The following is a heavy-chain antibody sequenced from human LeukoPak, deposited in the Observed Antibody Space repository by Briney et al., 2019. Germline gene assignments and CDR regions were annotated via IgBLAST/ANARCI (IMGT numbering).Heavy chain of an antibody. CDR1: GYTVTGHY. D-gene: IGHD5-18*01. CDR3: AKDAYSGFSSSYNMDS. J-gene: IGHJ4*02. CDR2: INPNSGVT. V-gene: IGHV1-2*02. Sequence: ASVKVSCKASGYTVTGHYLHWVRQAPGQGLEWMGWINPNSGVTNYAQKFQGRVTMTRDTSINTAYMGLHSLTSDDTAVYYCAKDAYSGFSSSYNMDSWGQGTLVPVSS.